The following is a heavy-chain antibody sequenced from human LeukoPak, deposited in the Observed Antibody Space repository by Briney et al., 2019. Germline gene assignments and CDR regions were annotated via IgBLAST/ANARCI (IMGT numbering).Heavy chain of an antibody. CDR1: GYAFTAYY. J-gene: IGHJ4*02. CDR2: INPNSGGT. V-gene: IGHV1-2*02. CDR3: ASGYSSGWAGDY. D-gene: IGHD6-19*01. Sequence: GASVKVSCKASGYAFTAYYLYCVRQAPGQGLEWMGWINPNSGGTNYVQKFQGRVTMTRDTSINTAYMELRRLRSDDTAVYYCASGYSSGWAGDYWGQGTLVTVSS.